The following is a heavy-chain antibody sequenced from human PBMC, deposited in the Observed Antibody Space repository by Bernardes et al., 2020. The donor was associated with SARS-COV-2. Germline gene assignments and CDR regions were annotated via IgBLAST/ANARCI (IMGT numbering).Heavy chain of an antibody. D-gene: IGHD2-21*02. CDR3: ATAPVVVTAINWFDP. V-gene: IGHV1-24*01. J-gene: IGHJ5*02. Sequence: AAVKVSWKVSGYTLTELSMHWVRQAPGKGLEWMGGFDPEDGETIYAQKFQGRVTMTEDTSTDTAYMELSSLRSEDTAVYYCATAPVVVTAINWFDPWGQGTLVTVSS. CDR1: GYTLTELS. CDR2: FDPEDGET.